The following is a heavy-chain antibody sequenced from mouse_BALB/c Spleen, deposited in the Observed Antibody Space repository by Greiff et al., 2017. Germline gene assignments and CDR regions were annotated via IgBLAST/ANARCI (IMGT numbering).Heavy chain of an antibody. CDR2: ISSGSSTI. CDR3: ARSPPYYYGSSSYAMDY. J-gene: IGHJ4*01. V-gene: IGHV5-17*02. Sequence: EVQGVESGGGLVQPGGSRKLSCAASGFTFSSFGMHWVRQAPEKGLEWVAYISSGSSTIYYADTVKGRFTISRDNPKNTLFLQMTSLRSEDTAMYYCARSPPYYYGSSSYAMDYWGQGTSVTVSS. CDR1: GFTFSSFG. D-gene: IGHD1-1*01.